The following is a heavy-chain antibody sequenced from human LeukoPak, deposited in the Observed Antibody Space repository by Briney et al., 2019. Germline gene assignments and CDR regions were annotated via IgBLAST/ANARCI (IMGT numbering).Heavy chain of an antibody. CDR1: GFTFSSHW. D-gene: IGHD3-10*01. V-gene: IGHV3-74*01. CDR2: ISEDRYTT. CDR3: ARDYYGSGSHDY. J-gene: IGHJ4*02. Sequence: PGGSLRLSCAASGFTFSSHWMHWVRQAPGKGLVWVSRISEDRYTTNYADSVKGRFTISRDNAKNTVYLQMNSLRVEDTAVYYCARDYYGSGSHDYWGQGTLVTVSS.